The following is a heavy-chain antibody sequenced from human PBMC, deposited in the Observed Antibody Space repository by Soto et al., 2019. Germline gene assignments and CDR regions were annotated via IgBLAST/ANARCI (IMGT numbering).Heavy chain of an antibody. J-gene: IGHJ3*02. CDR1: GGTFSSYT. Sequence: ASVKVSCKASGGTFSSYTLSWVRQAPGQGLEWMGRIIPILGIANYAQKFQGRVTITADKSTSTAYMELSSLRSEDTAVYYCARDSRGSHDAFDIWGQGTMVTGSS. CDR2: IIPILGIA. V-gene: IGHV1-69*04. CDR3: ARDSRGSHDAFDI.